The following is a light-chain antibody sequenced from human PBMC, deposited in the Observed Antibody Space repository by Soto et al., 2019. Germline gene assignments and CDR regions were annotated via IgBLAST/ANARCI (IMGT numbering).Light chain of an antibody. CDR2: GAS. Sequence: DIVMTQSPATLSVSPGERVTLSCRASQSLTRNVAWYQQRPGQAPRVPIYGASARATDIPARFSGSGSGTDFTLTISRLEPEDFAVYYCQQYGSSGTFGQGTKVDIK. CDR1: QSLTRN. CDR3: QQYGSSGT. V-gene: IGKV3-20*01. J-gene: IGKJ1*01.